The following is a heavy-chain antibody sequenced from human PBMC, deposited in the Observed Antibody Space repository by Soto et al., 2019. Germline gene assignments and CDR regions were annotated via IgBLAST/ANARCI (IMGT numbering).Heavy chain of an antibody. Sequence: PSQTLSLTCAISGDSVSSNSAAWNWIRQSPSRGLEWLGRTYYRSKWYNDYAVSVKSRITINPDTSKNQFSLQLNSVTPEDTAVYYCARDPTIFGAEAYYYYGMDVWGQRTTVTVSS. CDR2: TYYRSKWYN. V-gene: IGHV6-1*01. J-gene: IGHJ6*02. CDR1: GDSVSSNSAA. CDR3: ARDPTIFGAEAYYYYGMDV. D-gene: IGHD3-3*01.